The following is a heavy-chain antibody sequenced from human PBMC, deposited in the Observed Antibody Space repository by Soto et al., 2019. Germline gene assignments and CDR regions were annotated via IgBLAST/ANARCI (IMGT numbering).Heavy chain of an antibody. J-gene: IGHJ6*02. CDR3: AAAFRYSLSSWSGIVGATPPGYGMDV. CDR1: GFTFTSSA. V-gene: IGHV1-58*01. Sequence: SVKVSCKASGFTFTSSAVQWVRQARGQRLEWIGWIVVGSGNTNYAQKFQERVTITRDMSTSTAYMELSSLRSEDTAVYYCAAAFRYSLSSWSGIVGATPPGYGMDVWGQGTTVTVSS. CDR2: IVVGSGNT. D-gene: IGHD1-26*01.